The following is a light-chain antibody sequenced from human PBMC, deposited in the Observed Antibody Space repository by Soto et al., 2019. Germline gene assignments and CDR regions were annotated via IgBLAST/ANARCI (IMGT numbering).Light chain of an antibody. CDR3: QQFNNWPHT. CDR1: QSVSTK. CDR2: GAS. V-gene: IGKV3-15*01. J-gene: IGKJ2*01. Sequence: EIVMTQSPATLSVSPGERATLSCRASQSVSTKLAWYQQKPGQAPRLLIYGASTRATGIPARFSGSGSGTEYTLTISNLQAEDFAVYYCQQFNNWPHTFGQGTKVDIK.